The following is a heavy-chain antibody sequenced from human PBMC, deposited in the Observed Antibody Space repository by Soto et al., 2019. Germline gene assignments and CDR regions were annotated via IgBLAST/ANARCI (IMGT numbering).Heavy chain of an antibody. CDR1: GFTFSSYE. CDR3: ARDRGEVLVEMATIAGYYYYGMDV. V-gene: IGHV3-48*03. D-gene: IGHD5-12*01. J-gene: IGHJ6*02. CDR2: ISSSGSTI. Sequence: GSLRLSCAASGFTFSSYEMNWVRQAPGKGLEWVSYISSSGSTIYYADSVKGRFTISRDNAKNSLYLQMNSLRAEDTAVYYCARDRGEVLVEMATIAGYYYYGMDVWGQGTTVTVSS.